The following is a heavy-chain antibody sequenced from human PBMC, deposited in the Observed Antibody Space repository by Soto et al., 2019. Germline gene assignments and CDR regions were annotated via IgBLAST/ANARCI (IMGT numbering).Heavy chain of an antibody. Sequence: GGSLRLSCAASGFTVSSNYMSWVRQAPGKGLEWVSVIYSGGSTYYADSVKGRFTISRDNSKNTLYLQMNSLRAEDTAVYYCARDRVTVTTDGNYYYYYMDVWGKGTTVTVSS. D-gene: IGHD4-17*01. CDR1: GFTVSSNY. CDR3: ARDRVTVTTDGNYYYYYMDV. V-gene: IGHV3-66*01. CDR2: IYSGGST. J-gene: IGHJ6*03.